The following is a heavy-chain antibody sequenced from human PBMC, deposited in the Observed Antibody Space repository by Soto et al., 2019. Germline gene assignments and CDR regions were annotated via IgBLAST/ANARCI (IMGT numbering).Heavy chain of an antibody. CDR2: IYTSGST. D-gene: IGHD1-7*01. CDR3: ARDPGTGTLYYYYGMDV. V-gene: IGHV4-4*07. CDR1: GGSISSYY. J-gene: IGHJ6*02. Sequence: SETLSLTCTVSGGSISSYYWSWIRQPAGRGLEWIGRIYTSGSTNYNPSLKSRVTMSVDTSKNQFSLKLSSVTAADTAVYYCARDPGTGTLYYYYGMDVWGQGTTVTVSS.